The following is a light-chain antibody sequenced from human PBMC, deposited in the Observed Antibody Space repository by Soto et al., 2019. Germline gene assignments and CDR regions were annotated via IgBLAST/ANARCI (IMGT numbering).Light chain of an antibody. J-gene: IGKJ4*01. V-gene: IGKV3-20*01. CDR3: QQYGRSPLT. Sequence: EIVLTQSPGTLSLSPGERATLSCMASQSVRSNYLAWYQQKPGQAPRFLIYDASTRATDIPDRFSGSGSGTDFTLTISRLEPEDFAVFYCQQYGRSPLTFGGGTKVEIK. CDR1: QSVRSNY. CDR2: DAS.